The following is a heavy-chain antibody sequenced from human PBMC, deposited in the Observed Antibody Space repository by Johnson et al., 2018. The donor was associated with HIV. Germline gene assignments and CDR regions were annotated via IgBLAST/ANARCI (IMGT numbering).Heavy chain of an antibody. CDR1: GFTFSYYG. J-gene: IGHJ3*02. CDR2: IWFDGTNK. V-gene: IGHV3-33*01. Sequence: QEQLVESGGGVAQPGRSLRLSCAASGFTFSYYGMHWVRQAPGKGLEWVAVIWFDGTNKYYADSVKGRFTISRDNSKNTLYLQMNSLRAADTAVYYCATARDGYNYNWGAFDIWGQGTMVIVSS. CDR3: ATARDGYNYNWGAFDI. D-gene: IGHD5-24*01.